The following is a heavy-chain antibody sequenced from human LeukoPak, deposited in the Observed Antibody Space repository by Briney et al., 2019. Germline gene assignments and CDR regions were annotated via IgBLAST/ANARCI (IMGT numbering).Heavy chain of an antibody. CDR1: GFTVSSNS. CDR3: AKGPPSRITARAPYYFYYMDV. CDR2: FSGTGGST. J-gene: IGHJ6*03. D-gene: IGHD6-13*01. Sequence: GGSLRLSCTVSGFTVSSNSMSWVRQAPGKGLEWVSGFSGTGGSTYYADSVKGRFTISRDNSKNTLSLQMNSLRAEDTAVYYCAKGPPSRITARAPYYFYYMDVWGQGTTVTVSS. V-gene: IGHV3-23*01.